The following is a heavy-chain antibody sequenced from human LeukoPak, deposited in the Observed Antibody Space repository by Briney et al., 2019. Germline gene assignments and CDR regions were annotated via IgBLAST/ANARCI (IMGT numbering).Heavy chain of an antibody. Sequence: SETLSLTCTVSGGSISSSSYYWGWIRQPPGKGLEWIGSIYYSGSTYYSPSLKSRVTISVDTSKNQFSLKLSSVTAADTAVYSCARREDLYYYDSSGPFDYWGQGTLVTVSS. CDR1: GGSISSSSYY. J-gene: IGHJ4*02. CDR3: ARREDLYYYDSSGPFDY. D-gene: IGHD3-22*01. V-gene: IGHV4-39*01. CDR2: IYYSGST.